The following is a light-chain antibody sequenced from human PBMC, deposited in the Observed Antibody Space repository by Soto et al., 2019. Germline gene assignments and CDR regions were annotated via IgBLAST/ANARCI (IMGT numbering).Light chain of an antibody. CDR1: SSDVGGYNY. J-gene: IGLJ1*01. CDR3: SAYTSSSTPYV. V-gene: IGLV2-14*03. CDR2: DVR. Sequence: QSALAQPASVSGSPGQSITISCTGTSSDVGGYNYVSWFQQHPGKAPKLIIYDVRYRPSGASDRFSGSKSGNTASLTISGLQAEDEADYYCSAYTSSSTPYVFGSGTKVTVL.